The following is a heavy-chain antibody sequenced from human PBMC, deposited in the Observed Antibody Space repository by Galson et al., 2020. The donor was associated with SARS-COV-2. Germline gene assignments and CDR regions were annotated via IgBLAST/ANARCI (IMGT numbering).Heavy chain of an antibody. J-gene: IGHJ3*02. CDR2: ISYEGSKK. Sequence: GESLKISCAASGFTFSNYAMVWVRQTPGKGLEWVAAISYEGSKKFYADSVKVRFTISRDNSKNTLYLQMNSLRTDDTAVYYCAKDPSYPVVMIRGLAQDGFNIWDQGTMVTVST. V-gene: IGHV3-30*18. D-gene: IGHD3-10*01. CDR1: GFTFSNYA. CDR3: AKDPSYPVVMIRGLAQDGFNI.